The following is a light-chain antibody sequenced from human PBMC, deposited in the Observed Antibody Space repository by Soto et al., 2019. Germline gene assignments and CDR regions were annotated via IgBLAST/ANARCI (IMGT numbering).Light chain of an antibody. CDR1: EIVSSNY. J-gene: IGKJ5*01. CDR2: GAS. V-gene: IGKV3-20*01. CDR3: QQYSSSPIT. Sequence: EIVLTQSPGTLSLSPGERATLSCRASEIVSSNYLAWYQQKPGQAPRLLIYGASSRATGIPDRFSGGGSGTDFSLTISRLDPEDFAVYYCQQYSSSPITFGQGTRLEI.